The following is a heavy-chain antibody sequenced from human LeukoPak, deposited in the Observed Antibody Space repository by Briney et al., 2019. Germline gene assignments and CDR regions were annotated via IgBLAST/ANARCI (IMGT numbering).Heavy chain of an antibody. D-gene: IGHD6-6*01. CDR1: GFTFNSYW. CDR2: INTDGSST. Sequence: GGSLRLSCAASGFTFNSYWMHWVRQAPGKGLVWVSRINTDGSSTTYADSVKGRFTISRDNAKNTLYLQMDSLSAEDTAVYYCARGYSSSYRIDYWGQGTLVTVSS. J-gene: IGHJ4*02. V-gene: IGHV3-74*01. CDR3: ARGYSSSYRIDY.